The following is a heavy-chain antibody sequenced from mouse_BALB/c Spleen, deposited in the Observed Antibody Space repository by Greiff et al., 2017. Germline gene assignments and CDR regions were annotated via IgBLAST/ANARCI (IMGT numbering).Heavy chain of an antibody. CDR2: ISYSGST. V-gene: IGHV3-2*02. D-gene: IGHD1-1*02. CDR1: GYSITSDYA. CDR3: ARGVRNYGAR. Sequence: DVKLQESGPGLVKPSQSLSLTCTVTGYSITSDYAWNWIRQFPGNKLEWMGYISYSGSTSYNPSLKSRISITRDTSKNQFFLQLNSVTTEDTATYYCARGVRNYGARWGQGTLVTVSA. J-gene: IGHJ3*01.